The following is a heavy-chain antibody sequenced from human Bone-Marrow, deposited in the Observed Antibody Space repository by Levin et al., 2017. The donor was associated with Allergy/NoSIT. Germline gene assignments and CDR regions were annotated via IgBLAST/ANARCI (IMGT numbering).Heavy chain of an antibody. J-gene: IGHJ4*02. CDR2: ITRSTI. Sequence: PGGSLRLSCAASGFTFSDYYMGRMRLAPGKGLEWISYITRSTIYYADSVKGRFTMSRDNAKNSLYLQMNSLRAEDTAVYYCARDNWGYDYWGQGTQVTVSS. D-gene: IGHD7-27*01. CDR3: ARDNWGYDY. CDR1: GFTFSDYY. V-gene: IGHV3-11*01.